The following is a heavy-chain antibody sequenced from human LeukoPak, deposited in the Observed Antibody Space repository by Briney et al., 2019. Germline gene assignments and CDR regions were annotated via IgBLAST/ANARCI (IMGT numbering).Heavy chain of an antibody. Sequence: SETLSLTCTVSGGSISSYYWSWIRQPPGKGLEWIGYIYTSGSTNYNPSLKSRVTISVDTSKNQFSLKLSSVTAADTAVYYCARGREVIQLWLRGWFDPWGQGTLVTVSS. CDR3: ARGREVIQLWLRGWFDP. CDR1: GGSISSYY. V-gene: IGHV4-4*09. J-gene: IGHJ5*02. CDR2: IYTSGST. D-gene: IGHD5-18*01.